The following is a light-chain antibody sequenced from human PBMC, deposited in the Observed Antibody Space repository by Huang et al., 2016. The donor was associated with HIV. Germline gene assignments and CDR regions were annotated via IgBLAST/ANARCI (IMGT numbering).Light chain of an antibody. V-gene: IGKV3-15*01. J-gene: IGKJ5*01. CDR3: QQYNSWPPLIT. Sequence: EIVLTQSPATLSVSPGEGATLSCRASQSVSTNLAWYQQRPGQAPRLLIFHASSRSTGIPARFSGSVSGTEFTLTISSLQSEDFAVYYCQQYNSWPPLITFGQGTRLEIK. CDR1: QSVSTN. CDR2: HAS.